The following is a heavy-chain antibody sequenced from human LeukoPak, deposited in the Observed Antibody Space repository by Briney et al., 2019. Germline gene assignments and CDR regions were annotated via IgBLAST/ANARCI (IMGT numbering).Heavy chain of an antibody. CDR1: GGTFSSYA. CDR3: ARTAMASYYMDV. Sequence: SVKVSCKASGGTFSSYAISWVRQAPGQGLEWMGGIIPIFGTANYAQKFQGRVTITADESTSTAYMELSSLRSEDTAVHYCARTAMASYYMDVWGKGTTVTVSS. D-gene: IGHD5-18*01. J-gene: IGHJ6*03. V-gene: IGHV1-69*13. CDR2: IIPIFGTA.